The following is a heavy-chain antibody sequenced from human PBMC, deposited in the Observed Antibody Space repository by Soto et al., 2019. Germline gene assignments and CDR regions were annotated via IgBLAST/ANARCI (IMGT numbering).Heavy chain of an antibody. J-gene: IGHJ5*02. V-gene: IGHV3-23*01. Sequence: GGSLRLSCAASGFTFSSYAMSWVRQAPGKGLEWVSAISGSGGSTYYADSVKGRFTISRDNSKNTLYLQMNSLRAEDTAVYYCAKVPWDRFYDYVWGSYPTPNWFDPWGQGTLVTVSS. CDR2: ISGSGGST. D-gene: IGHD3-16*01. CDR1: GFTFSSYA. CDR3: AKVPWDRFYDYVWGSYPTPNWFDP.